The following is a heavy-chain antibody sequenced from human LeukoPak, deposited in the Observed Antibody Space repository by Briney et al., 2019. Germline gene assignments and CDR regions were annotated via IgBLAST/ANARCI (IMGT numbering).Heavy chain of an antibody. CDR2: ISYDGSNK. J-gene: IGHJ3*02. CDR3: ARERLWLNAFDI. V-gene: IGHV3-30*03. D-gene: IGHD5-18*01. Sequence: GGSLRLSCAASGFTFSSYGMHWVRQAPGKGLEWVAVISYDGSNKYYADSVKGRFTISRDNSKNTLYLQMNSLRAEDTAVYYCARERLWLNAFDIWGQGTMVTVSS. CDR1: GFTFSSYG.